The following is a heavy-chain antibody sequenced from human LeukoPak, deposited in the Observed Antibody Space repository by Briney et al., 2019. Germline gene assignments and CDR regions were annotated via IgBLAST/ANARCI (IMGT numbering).Heavy chain of an antibody. D-gene: IGHD1-26*01. J-gene: IGHJ2*01. CDR3: ARVIGPPISYWYFDL. CDR2: IIPIFGTA. CDR1: GGTFSSYA. V-gene: IGHV1-69*13. Sequence: ASVKVSCKASGGTFSSYAISWVRQAPGQGLEWMGGIIPIFGTANYAQKFQGRVTITADESTSTAYMELSSLRSEDTAVYYCARVIGPPISYWYFDLWGRGTLVTVSS.